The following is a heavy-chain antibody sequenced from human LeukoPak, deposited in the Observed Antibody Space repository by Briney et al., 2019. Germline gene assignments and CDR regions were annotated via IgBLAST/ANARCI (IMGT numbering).Heavy chain of an antibody. D-gene: IGHD6-13*01. V-gene: IGHV3-23*01. Sequence: GGSLRLSCAASGFIFNNYGLIWVRQAPGKGLEWVSAISNDGGGTNYADFVKGRFTISRDNSKNTLFLQMNSLRAEDTALYYCAKDSVGYSSSWYYFDYWGQGTLVTVSS. CDR3: AKDSVGYSSSWYYFDY. CDR2: ISNDGGGT. CDR1: GFIFNNYG. J-gene: IGHJ4*02.